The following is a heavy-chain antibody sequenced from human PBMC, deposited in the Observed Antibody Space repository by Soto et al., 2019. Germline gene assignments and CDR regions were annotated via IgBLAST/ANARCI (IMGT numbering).Heavy chain of an antibody. Sequence: GASVKVSCKASGYTFTRYGISWVRQAPGQGLEWMGWISAYNGNTNYAQKLQGRVTTTTDTSTSTAYVELRSLRSDDTAVYYCARDLPYYDFWSGIYYYYYYGMDVWGQGTTVTVSS. CDR1: GYTFTRYG. V-gene: IGHV1-18*04. D-gene: IGHD3-3*01. J-gene: IGHJ6*02. CDR3: ARDLPYYDFWSGIYYYYYYGMDV. CDR2: ISAYNGNT.